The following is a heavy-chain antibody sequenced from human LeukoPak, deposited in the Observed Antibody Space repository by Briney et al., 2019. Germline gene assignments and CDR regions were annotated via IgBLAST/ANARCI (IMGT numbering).Heavy chain of an antibody. D-gene: IGHD3-22*01. V-gene: IGHV3-23*01. CDR1: GLTFINYA. Sequence: PGGSLRLSCAASGLTFINYAMSWVRQAPGKGLEWVSAISGSGDSTYYADSVRGRLTISRDNSGNTLYLQMSGLGAEDTAVYYCAKQTDTTGSRGGAFDIWGQGTMVTVSS. J-gene: IGHJ3*02. CDR3: AKQTDTTGSRGGAFDI. CDR2: ISGSGDST.